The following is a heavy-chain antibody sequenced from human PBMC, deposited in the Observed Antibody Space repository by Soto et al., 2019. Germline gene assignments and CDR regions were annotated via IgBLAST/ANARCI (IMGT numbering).Heavy chain of an antibody. CDR1: GYTFTSYA. V-gene: IGHV1-3*01. CDR2: INAGNGNT. D-gene: IGHD3-22*01. Sequence: GASVKVSCKASGYTFTSYAMHWVRQAPGQRLEWMGWINAGNGNTKYSQKFQGRVTITRDTSASTAYMELSSLRSEDTAVYYCARVSMTLTTIDYWGQGTLVTVS. J-gene: IGHJ4*02. CDR3: ARVSMTLTTIDY.